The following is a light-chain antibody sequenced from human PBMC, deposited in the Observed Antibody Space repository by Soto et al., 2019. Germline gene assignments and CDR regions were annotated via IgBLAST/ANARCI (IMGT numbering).Light chain of an antibody. Sequence: EIVLTQSPATLSLSPGDRATISCRASQSVTTFLSCYQHHPGQAPRRLIYYVSKRSAGVPARFGGSGSGTHFTLTISSLEPGDVAVYYCHLRSNWPSRTFGGGNKLEIK. CDR1: QSVTTF. CDR2: YVS. J-gene: IGKJ4*01. V-gene: IGKV3-11*01. CDR3: HLRSNWPSRT.